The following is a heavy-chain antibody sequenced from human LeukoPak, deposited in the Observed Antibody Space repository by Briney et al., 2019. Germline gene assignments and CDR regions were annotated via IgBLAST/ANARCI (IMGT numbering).Heavy chain of an antibody. CDR3: SKDPWQSGHYYDSSGQFDY. CDR2: ISYDGSNK. J-gene: IGHJ4*02. CDR1: GFTFSIYG. Sequence: GGSLRLSCAASGFTFSIYGMNWVRQAPGKGLEWVAFISYDGSNKYYADSVKGRFTISRDHSKNTLYRQMNRQRAEDTALYLCSKDPWQSGHYYDSSGQFDYWGQGTLVTVSS. V-gene: IGHV3-30*18. D-gene: IGHD3-22*01.